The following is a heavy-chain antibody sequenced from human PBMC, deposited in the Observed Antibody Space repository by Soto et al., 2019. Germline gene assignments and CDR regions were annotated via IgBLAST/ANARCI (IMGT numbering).Heavy chain of an antibody. D-gene: IGHD2-15*01. CDR2: IYYSGST. CDR1: GGSISSSSYY. Sequence: SETLSLTCSVSGGSISSSSYYWGWIRQPPGKGLEWIGSIYYSGSTYYNPSLKSRVTISVDTSKNQFSLKLSSVTAADTAVYYCARPRQYCSGGSCFPNWFDPWGQGTLVTVSS. J-gene: IGHJ5*02. V-gene: IGHV4-39*01. CDR3: ARPRQYCSGGSCFPNWFDP.